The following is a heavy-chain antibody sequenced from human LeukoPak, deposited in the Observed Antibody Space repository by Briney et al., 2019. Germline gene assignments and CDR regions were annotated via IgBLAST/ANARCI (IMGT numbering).Heavy chain of an antibody. CDR1: GGSISSSNW. V-gene: IGHV4-4*02. D-gene: IGHD6-13*01. CDR2: IYHSGST. Sequence: SETLSLTCAVSGGSISSSNWWSWVRQPPGKGLEWIGEIYHSGSTNYSPSLKSRVTISVDKSKNQFSLKLSSVTAADTAVYYCARDRYSSSWYTVDAFDIWGQGTMVTVSS. CDR3: ARDRYSSSWYTVDAFDI. J-gene: IGHJ3*02.